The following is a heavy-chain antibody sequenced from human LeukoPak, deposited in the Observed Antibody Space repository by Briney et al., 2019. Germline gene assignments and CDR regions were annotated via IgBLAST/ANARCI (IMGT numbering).Heavy chain of an antibody. Sequence: GESLKISCKGSGYSFTSYWIGWVRQMPGKGLEWMGVIYPGDSNTRYSPSFQGQVTISADKSISTAYLQWSSLKASDTAVYYCAGHVVVDGTSCFDPWGQGTLVTVSS. CDR1: GYSFTSYW. D-gene: IGHD2-15*01. CDR2: IYPGDSNT. V-gene: IGHV5-51*01. J-gene: IGHJ5*02. CDR3: AGHVVVDGTSCFDP.